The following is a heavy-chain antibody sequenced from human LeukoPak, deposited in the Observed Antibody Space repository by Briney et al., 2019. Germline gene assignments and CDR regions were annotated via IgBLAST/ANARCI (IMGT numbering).Heavy chain of an antibody. Sequence: SVKVSCKASGGTFSSYAISWVRQAPGQGLEWMGRIIPILGIANYAQKFQGRVTITADKSTSTAYMELSSLRSEDTAVYYCATPGSIAAAGTNAFDIWGQGTMVTVSS. CDR1: GGTFSSYA. D-gene: IGHD6-13*01. CDR3: ATPGSIAAAGTNAFDI. V-gene: IGHV1-69*04. J-gene: IGHJ3*02. CDR2: IIPILGIA.